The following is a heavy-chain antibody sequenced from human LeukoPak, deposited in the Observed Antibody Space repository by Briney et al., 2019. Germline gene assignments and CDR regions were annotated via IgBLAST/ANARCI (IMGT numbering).Heavy chain of an antibody. D-gene: IGHD5-24*01. CDR1: GGSISSGSYY. CDR3: AREVEMATIY. J-gene: IGHJ4*02. V-gene: IGHV4-61*02. CDR2: IYTSGST. Sequence: SETLSLTCTVSGGSISSGSYYWSWIWQPAGKGLEWIGRIYTSGSTNYNPSLKSRVTISVDTSKNQFSLKLSSVTAADTAVYYCAREVEMATIYWGQGTLVTVSS.